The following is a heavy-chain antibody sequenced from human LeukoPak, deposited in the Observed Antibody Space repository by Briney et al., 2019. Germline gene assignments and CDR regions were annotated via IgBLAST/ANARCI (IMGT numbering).Heavy chain of an antibody. J-gene: IGHJ4*02. CDR1: GLTVGVDC. D-gene: IGHD6-19*01. Sequence: GGSLRLSCAVSGLTVGVDCVSWVRQAPGKGLEWVSVMYGNGETVYGDSVKGRFTISRDNSRNTVYLEMNRLRVEDTAVYHCVSVYNNGWYVDYWGQGTLVTVSS. V-gene: IGHV3-66*01. CDR3: VSVYNNGWYVDY. CDR2: MYGNGET.